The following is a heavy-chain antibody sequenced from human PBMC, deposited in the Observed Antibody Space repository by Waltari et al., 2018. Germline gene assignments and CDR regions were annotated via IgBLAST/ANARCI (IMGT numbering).Heavy chain of an antibody. D-gene: IGHD5-12*01. CDR1: GITFSKAW. V-gene: IGHV3-15*01. CDR2: IKSKADGETT. J-gene: IGHJ4*02. Sequence: EAQLVESGGGLVKPGGSVRLSWGASGITFSKAWMTWVRQAPGKGLEWVGRIKSKADGETTDYAAPVKGRFTISRDDSENMAYLQMNSLKTEDTAVYYCTTHATSGFWGQGTLVTVSS. CDR3: TTHATSGF.